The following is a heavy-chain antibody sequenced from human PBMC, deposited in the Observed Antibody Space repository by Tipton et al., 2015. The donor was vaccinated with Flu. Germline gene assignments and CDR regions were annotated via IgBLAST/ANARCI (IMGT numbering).Heavy chain of an antibody. Sequence: TLSLTCAVYGGSFSGYYWNWIRQPPGKGLEWIGEINHSGSTNYNPSLKSRVTISVDTSKNQFSLKLTSVTAADTAVYYCAPRGKVASSYRRIDYWGQGTLVTVSS. CDR1: GGSFSGYY. J-gene: IGHJ4*02. V-gene: IGHV4-34*01. CDR3: APRGKVASSYRRIDY. CDR2: INHSGST. D-gene: IGHD2-15*01.